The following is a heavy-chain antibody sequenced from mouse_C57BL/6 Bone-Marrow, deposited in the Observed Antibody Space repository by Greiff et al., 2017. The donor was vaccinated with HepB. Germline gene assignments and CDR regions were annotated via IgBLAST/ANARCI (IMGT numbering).Heavy chain of an antibody. Sequence: EVKLMASGAELVRPGASVKLSFTASGFNIKDDYMHWVKQRPEQGLEWIGWIDPENGDTEYASKFQGKATITADTSSNTAYLQLSSLTSEDTAVYYCTTWDGKAWFAYWGQGTLVTVSA. CDR1: GFNIKDDY. CDR3: TTWDGKAWFAY. J-gene: IGHJ3*01. D-gene: IGHD2-1*01. CDR2: IDPENGDT. V-gene: IGHV14-4*01.